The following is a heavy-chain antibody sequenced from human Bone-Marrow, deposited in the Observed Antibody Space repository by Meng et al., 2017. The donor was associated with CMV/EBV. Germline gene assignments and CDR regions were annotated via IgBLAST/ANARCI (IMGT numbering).Heavy chain of an antibody. CDR1: GFTVSSNY. CDR2: IYSGGST. D-gene: IGHD4-11*01. V-gene: IGHV3-66*02. CDR3: ARGGPHSNQNWFDP. J-gene: IGHJ5*02. Sequence: GESLKISCAASGFTVSSNYMSWVRQAPGKGLEWVSVIYSGGSTYYADSVKGRFTISRDNSKNTLYLQMNSLRAEDTAVYYCARGGPHSNQNWFDPWGQGTLVTVSS.